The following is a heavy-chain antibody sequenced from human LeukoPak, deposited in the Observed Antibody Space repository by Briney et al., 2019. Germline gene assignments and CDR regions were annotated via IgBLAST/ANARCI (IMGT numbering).Heavy chain of an antibody. CDR1: GFTFDDYA. J-gene: IGHJ4*02. V-gene: IGHV3-9*01. CDR3: AKDIDAAVAGPFDY. CDR2: ISWNSGSI. D-gene: IGHD6-19*01. Sequence: GRSLRLSCAASGFTFDDYAMHWVRQAPGKGLEWVSGISWNSGSIGYADSVKGRFTISRDNAKNSLYLQMNSLRAEDTALYYCAKDIDAAVAGPFDYWGRGTLVTVSS.